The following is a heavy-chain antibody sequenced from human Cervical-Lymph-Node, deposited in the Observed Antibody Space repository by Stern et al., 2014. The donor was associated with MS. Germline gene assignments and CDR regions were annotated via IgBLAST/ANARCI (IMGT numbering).Heavy chain of an antibody. Sequence: EMQLVESGGGLVQPGGSLRLSCAASGFTFRNYAMGWVRQAPGAGLGWGSGIRGVGATTYYAASVKGRFTISRDNSNNMLYLQMNSPRAEDTAIYYCAKGDHMAAAATGFDYWGKGTLVTVSS. J-gene: IGHJ4*02. V-gene: IGHV3-23*04. CDR2: IRGVGATT. CDR3: AKGDHMAAAATGFDY. CDR1: GFTFRNYA. D-gene: IGHD6-13*01.